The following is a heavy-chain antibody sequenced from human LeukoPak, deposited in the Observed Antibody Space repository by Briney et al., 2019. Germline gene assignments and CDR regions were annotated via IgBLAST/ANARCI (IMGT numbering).Heavy chain of an antibody. V-gene: IGHV3-30*02. J-gene: IGHJ4*02. CDR1: GFTFSSYG. CDR3: ARDRAGTGFDY. D-gene: IGHD6-13*01. Sequence: PGGSLRLSCAASGFTFSSYGMHWVRQAPGKGLEWVAFIQYDGSNKYYADSVKGRFTISRDNSKNTLYLQMNSLRTEDTAVYYCARDRAGTGFDYWGQGTLVTVSS. CDR2: IQYDGSNK.